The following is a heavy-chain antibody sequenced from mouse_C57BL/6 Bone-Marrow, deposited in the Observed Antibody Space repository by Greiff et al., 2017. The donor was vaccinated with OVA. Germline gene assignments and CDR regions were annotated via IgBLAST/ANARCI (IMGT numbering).Heavy chain of an antibody. D-gene: IGHD1-1*01. J-gene: IGHJ2*01. CDR3: ARTPSYYYGSSPFDY. CDR1: GYTFTSYG. V-gene: IGHV1-58*01. CDR2: IYIGNGYT. Sequence: DVKLQESGAELVRPGSSVKMSCKTSGYTFTSYGINWVKQRPGQGLEWIGYIYIGNGYTEYNEKFKGKATLTSDTSSSTAYMQLSSLTSEDSAIYFCARTPSYYYGSSPFDYWGQGTTLTVSS.